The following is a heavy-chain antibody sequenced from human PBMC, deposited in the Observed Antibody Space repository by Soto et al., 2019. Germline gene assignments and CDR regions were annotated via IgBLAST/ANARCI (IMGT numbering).Heavy chain of an antibody. CDR3: TRGSRGWFPRPLDY. J-gene: IGHJ4*02. CDR2: IYYNGNT. Sequence: QVQLRESGPGLVKPSETLSLTCTVSGGSITSFYWSWVRQPPGKGLEWIGYIYYNGNTNYNPSLKSRVTISVDTSKNQFSLNLSSVTAADTAVYYCTRGSRGWFPRPLDYWGQGTLVTVSS. CDR1: GGSITSFY. D-gene: IGHD6-19*01. V-gene: IGHV4-59*01.